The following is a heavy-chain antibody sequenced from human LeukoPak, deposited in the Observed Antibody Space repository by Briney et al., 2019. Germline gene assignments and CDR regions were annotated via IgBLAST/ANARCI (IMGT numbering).Heavy chain of an antibody. CDR1: GGTFTSYA. V-gene: IGHV1-69*13. CDR2: IIPIFGTA. D-gene: IGHD3-22*01. Sequence: ASVKVSCKASGGTFTSYAISWVRQAPGQGLEWMGGIIPIFGTANYAQKFQGRVTITADESTSTAYMELSSLRSEDTAVYYCARGSSLDYDSSGYYFDYWGQGTLVTVSS. CDR3: ARGSSLDYDSSGYYFDY. J-gene: IGHJ4*02.